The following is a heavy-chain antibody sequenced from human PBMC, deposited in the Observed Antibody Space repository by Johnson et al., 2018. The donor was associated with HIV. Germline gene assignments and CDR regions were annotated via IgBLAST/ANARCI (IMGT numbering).Heavy chain of an antibody. J-gene: IGHJ3*02. D-gene: IGHD3-22*01. CDR3: ARERDYYDSGGYWVDAFDI. CDR2: INSDGSGT. V-gene: IGHV3-20*04. CDR1: GFTFDNYG. Sequence: VQLVESGGGVVRPGGSLRLSCAASGFTFDNYGMSWVRQVPGKGLEWVSGINSDGSGTDYADSGKGRCSISRDNAENTLYLQMNSLRAEDTAVYYCARERDYYDSGGYWVDAFDIWGQGTMVTVSS.